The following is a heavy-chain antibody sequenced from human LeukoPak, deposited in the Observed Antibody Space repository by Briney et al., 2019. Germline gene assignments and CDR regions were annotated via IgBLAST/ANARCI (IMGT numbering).Heavy chain of an antibody. CDR3: ARPRSNYYYMDV. CDR2: MNPNSGNT. CDR1: GYTFTSYD. V-gene: IGHV1-8*01. Sequence: GASVKVSCKASGYTFTSYDINWVRQATGQGLEWMGWMNPNSGNTGYAQKFQGRVTMTRDTSISTAYMELSRLRSDDTAVYYCARPRSNYYYMDVWGKGTTVTVSS. J-gene: IGHJ6*03.